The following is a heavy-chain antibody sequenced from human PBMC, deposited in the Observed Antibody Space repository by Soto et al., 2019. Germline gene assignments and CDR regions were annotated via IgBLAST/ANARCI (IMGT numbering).Heavy chain of an antibody. CDR1: GYTFTSYG. CDR3: ARVAGWPHGRQKPENWFDP. CDR2: ISAYNGNT. Sequence: GAEVKKPGASVKVSCKASGYTFTSYGISWVRQAPGQGLEWMGWISAYNGNTNYAQKLQGRVTMTTDTSTSTAYMELRSLRSDDTAVYYCARVAGWPHGRQKPENWFDPWGQGTLVTVSS. V-gene: IGHV1-18*01. J-gene: IGHJ5*02. D-gene: IGHD6-13*01.